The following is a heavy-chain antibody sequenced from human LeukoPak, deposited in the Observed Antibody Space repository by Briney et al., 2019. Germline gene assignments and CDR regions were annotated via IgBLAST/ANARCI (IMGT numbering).Heavy chain of an antibody. V-gene: IGHV4-34*01. D-gene: IGHD3-22*01. CDR1: GGSFSGYY. CDR3: ARWRYDSTGGFDY. J-gene: IGHJ4*02. CDR2: INHSGST. Sequence: SETLSLTCAVYGGSFSGYYWSWLRQPPGKGLEWIGEINHSGSTNYNPSLKSRVTISVDTSKNQFSLKLSSVTAADTAVYYCARWRYDSTGGFDYWGQGTLVTVSS.